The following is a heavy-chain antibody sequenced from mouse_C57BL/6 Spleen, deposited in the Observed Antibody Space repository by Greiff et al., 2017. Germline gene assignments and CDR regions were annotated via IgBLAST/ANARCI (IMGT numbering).Heavy chain of an antibody. CDR1: GYTFTSYW. V-gene: IGHV1-55*01. Sequence: QVQLQQPGAELVKPGASVKMSCKASGYTFTSYWITWVKQRPGQGLEWIGDIYPGSGSTNYNEKFKSKATLTVDTSSSTAYMQLSSLTSEDSAVYYCARGCCYDYYAMDYWGQGTSVTVSS. CDR2: IYPGSGST. CDR3: ARGCCYDYYAMDY. J-gene: IGHJ4*01. D-gene: IGHD2-12*01.